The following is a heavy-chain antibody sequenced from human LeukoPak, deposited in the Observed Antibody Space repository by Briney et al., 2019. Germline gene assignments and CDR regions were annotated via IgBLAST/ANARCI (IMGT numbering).Heavy chain of an antibody. CDR2: IYYSGST. V-gene: IGHV4-39*01. D-gene: IGHD4-23*01. CDR1: GGSISSSSYY. CDR3: ARRRSNSSFGAFDI. J-gene: IGHJ3*02. Sequence: SETLSLTCTGSGGSISSSSYYWGWIRQPPGKGLEWIGSIYYSGSTYYNPSLKSRVTISVDTSKNQFSLKLSSVIAADTAVYYCARRRSNSSFGAFDIWGQGTMVTVSS.